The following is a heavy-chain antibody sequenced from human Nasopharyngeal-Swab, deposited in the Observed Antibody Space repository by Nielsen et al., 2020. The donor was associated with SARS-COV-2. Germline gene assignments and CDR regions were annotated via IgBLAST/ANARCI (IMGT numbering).Heavy chain of an antibody. J-gene: IGHJ4*02. CDR3: AKDYHGSSPYDY. CDR2: ISGSGGST. CDR1: GFTFSSYA. D-gene: IGHD6-6*01. V-gene: IGHV3-23*01. Sequence: GESLKISCAASGFTFSSYAMSWVRRAPGKGLEWVSAISGSGGSTYYADSVKGRFTISRDNSKNTLYLQMNSLRAEDTAVYYCAKDYHGSSPYDYWGQGTLVTVSS.